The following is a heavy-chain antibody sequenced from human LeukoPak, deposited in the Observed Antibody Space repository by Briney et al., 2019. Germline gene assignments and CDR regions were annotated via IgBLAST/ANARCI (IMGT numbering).Heavy chain of an antibody. CDR3: ARDGSGYYGLFDP. Sequence: SETLSLTCTVSGGSISSDHWSWIRQPAGTGLQWIGRIYTSGSTNYNPSLKSRVTMSVDTSKNQFSLKLSSVTAADTAVYYCARDGSGYYGLFDPWGQGTLVTVSS. CDR2: IYTSGST. J-gene: IGHJ5*02. D-gene: IGHD3-22*01. V-gene: IGHV4-4*07. CDR1: GGSISSDH.